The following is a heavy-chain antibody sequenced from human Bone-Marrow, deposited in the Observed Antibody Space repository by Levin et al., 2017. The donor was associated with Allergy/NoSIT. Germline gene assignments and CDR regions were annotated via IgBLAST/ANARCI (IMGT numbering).Heavy chain of an antibody. CDR3: ARPWEGDYSRGVFDP. V-gene: IGHV1-2*02. CDR1: GYTFTGYY. D-gene: IGHD4-17*01. CDR2: INPNSGGT. J-gene: IGHJ5*02. Sequence: ASVKVSCKASGYTFTGYYMHWVRQAPGQGLEWMGWINPNSGGTNYAQKFQGRVTMTRDTSISTAYMELSRLRSDDTAVYYCARPWEGDYSRGVFDPWGQGTLVTVSS.